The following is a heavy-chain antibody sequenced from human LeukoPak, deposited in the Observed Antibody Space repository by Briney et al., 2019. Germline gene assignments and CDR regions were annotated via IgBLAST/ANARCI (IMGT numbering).Heavy chain of an antibody. V-gene: IGHV4-4*02. CDR2: IYHSGST. D-gene: IGHD6-13*01. CDR3: ARVRSSWDYYYYMDV. Sequence: SGTLSLTCAVSGGSISSSNWWSWVRQPPGKGLEWIGEIYHSGSTNYNPSLKSRVTISVDKSKNQFSLKLSSVTAADTAVYYCARVRSSWDYYYYMDVWGKGTTVTVSS. CDR1: GGSISSSNW. J-gene: IGHJ6*03.